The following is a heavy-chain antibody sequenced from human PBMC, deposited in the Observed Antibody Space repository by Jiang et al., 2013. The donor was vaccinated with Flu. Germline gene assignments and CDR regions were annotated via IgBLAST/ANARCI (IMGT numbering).Heavy chain of an antibody. D-gene: IGHD3-9*01. CDR2: ISGSGSII. J-gene: IGHJ6*02. CDR3: ARPLLVSRYFDWPRGGMDV. V-gene: IGHV3-48*03. CDR1: GFTFSSYE. Sequence: VQLVESGGGLVQPGGSLRLSCAASGFTFSSYEMNWVRQAPGKGLEWISYISGSGSIIYYADSVKGRFTISRDNAKNSLYLQMSSLRAEDTAVYYCARPLLVSRYFDWPRGGMDVWGQGTTVTVSS.